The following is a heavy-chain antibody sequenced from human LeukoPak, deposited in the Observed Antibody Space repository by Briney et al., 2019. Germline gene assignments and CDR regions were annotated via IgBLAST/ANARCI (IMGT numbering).Heavy chain of an antibody. V-gene: IGHV1-2*02. D-gene: IGHD6-6*01. J-gene: IGHJ4*02. CDR2: INPNSGGT. Sequence: ASVKVSCKASGYTFTGYYMHWVRQAPGQGLEWMGWINPNSGGTYYAQRFQGRVTMTRDTSITTAYMELSRLRSDDSAVYYCARKGSSFDYWDQGTLVTVSS. CDR1: GYTFTGYY. CDR3: ARKGSSFDY.